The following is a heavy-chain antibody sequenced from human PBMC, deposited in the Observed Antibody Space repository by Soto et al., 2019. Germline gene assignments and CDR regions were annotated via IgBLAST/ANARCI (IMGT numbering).Heavy chain of an antibody. CDR1: GFSFSNYG. CDR2: ISYDGSNT. D-gene: IGHD5-18*01. Sequence: GGSLRLSCAASGFSFSNYGMHWVREGPAKGLEWVAVISYDGSNTYYADSVKGRFTISRDNSKNTLYLQMNSLRAEDTAVYYCAKDDGYSYGFDYWGQGTLVTVSS. J-gene: IGHJ4*02. V-gene: IGHV3-30*18. CDR3: AKDDGYSYGFDY.